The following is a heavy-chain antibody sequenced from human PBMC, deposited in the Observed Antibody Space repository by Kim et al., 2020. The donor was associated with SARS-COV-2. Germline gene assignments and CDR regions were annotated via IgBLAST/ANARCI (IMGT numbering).Heavy chain of an antibody. V-gene: IGHV5-51*01. CDR3: ARHKVVPAAILDY. Sequence: SPSFQGQVTISADKSISTAYLQWSSLKASDTAMYYCARHKVVPAAILDYWGQGTLVTVSS. D-gene: IGHD2-2*01. J-gene: IGHJ4*02.